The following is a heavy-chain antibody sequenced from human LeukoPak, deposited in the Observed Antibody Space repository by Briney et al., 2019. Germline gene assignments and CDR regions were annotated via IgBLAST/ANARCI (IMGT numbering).Heavy chain of an antibody. CDR1: GFTFSIYA. CDR2: ISDNGDIT. D-gene: IGHD3-10*01. Sequence: GGSLRLSCAASGFTFSIYAMTWVRQAPGKGLEWVSAISDNGDITYYADSVKGRFTISRDNSKNTLYLQMNSLRAEDTAVYYCAKDPTGLVRGYFDSWGQGTLVTVSS. CDR3: AKDPTGLVRGYFDS. J-gene: IGHJ4*02. V-gene: IGHV3-23*01.